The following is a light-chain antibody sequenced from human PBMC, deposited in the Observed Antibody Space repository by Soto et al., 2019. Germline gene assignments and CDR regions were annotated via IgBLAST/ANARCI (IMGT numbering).Light chain of an antibody. J-gene: IGKJ5*01. CDR1: QSVSSSY. Sequence: EIVSTQSPRTLPLSPGERDTLSCRASQSVSSSYLAWYQQKPGQAPRLLIYGASSRATGIPDRFSGSGSGTDFTLTISRLEPEDFAVYYCQQYGSSRTFGQGTRLEI. CDR3: QQYGSSRT. V-gene: IGKV3-20*01. CDR2: GAS.